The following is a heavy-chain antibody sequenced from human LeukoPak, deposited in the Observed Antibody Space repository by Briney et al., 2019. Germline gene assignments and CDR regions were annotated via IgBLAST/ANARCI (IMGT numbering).Heavy chain of an antibody. V-gene: IGHV4-39*06. Sequence: NPSETLSLTCTVSGGSISSSSYYWGWIRQPPGKGLEWIGSIYYSGSTYYNPSLKSRVTMSVDTSKNQFPLKLSSVTAADTAVYYCARVTRARWGNYFDYWGQGTLVTVSS. CDR2: IYYSGST. CDR1: GGSISSSSYY. J-gene: IGHJ4*02. CDR3: ARVTRARWGNYFDY. D-gene: IGHD7-27*01.